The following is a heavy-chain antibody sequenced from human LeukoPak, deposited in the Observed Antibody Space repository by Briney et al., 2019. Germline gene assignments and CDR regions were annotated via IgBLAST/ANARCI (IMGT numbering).Heavy chain of an antibody. Sequence: ASVKVSCKASGYTFTSYGISWVRQAPGQGLEGMGWISAYNGNTNYAQKLQGRVTMTTDTSTSTAYMELRSLRSDDTAVYYCARDHYGESSRWFDRCSQGTLVTVSS. J-gene: IGHJ5*02. CDR3: ARDHYGESSRWFDR. V-gene: IGHV1-18*04. CDR2: ISAYNGNT. D-gene: IGHD4-17*01. CDR1: GYTFTSYG.